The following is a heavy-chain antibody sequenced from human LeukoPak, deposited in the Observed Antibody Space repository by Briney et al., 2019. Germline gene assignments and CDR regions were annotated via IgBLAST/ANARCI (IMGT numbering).Heavy chain of an antibody. V-gene: IGHV3-30*04. CDR3: ARALGYYGSGSYFYGMDV. J-gene: IGHJ6*02. Sequence: GGSLTLSCATSGFSLSTYAMHWVRQAPGNGLEWAALISYDGGDKYYADSVKGRVTISRDNSKNTLYLQISSLRPEDTAVYYCARALGYYGSGSYFYGMDVWGQGTTVTVSS. CDR2: ISYDGGDK. CDR1: GFSLSTYA. D-gene: IGHD3-10*01.